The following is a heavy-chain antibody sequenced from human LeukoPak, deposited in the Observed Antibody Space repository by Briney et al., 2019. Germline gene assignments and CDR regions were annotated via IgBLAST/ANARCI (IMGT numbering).Heavy chain of an antibody. J-gene: IGHJ3*01. CDR2: ISDRGSST. CDR1: GFTFSSYA. V-gene: IGHV3-23*01. D-gene: IGHD5-24*01. CDR3: AKDIQLST. Sequence: GGSLRLSCAASGFTFSSYAMSWVRQAPGKGLEWVSAISDRGSSTYYADSVKGRFTISRDNSKNTLSLQMNSLRVEDTAMYFCAKDIQLSTWGLGTMVTVSS.